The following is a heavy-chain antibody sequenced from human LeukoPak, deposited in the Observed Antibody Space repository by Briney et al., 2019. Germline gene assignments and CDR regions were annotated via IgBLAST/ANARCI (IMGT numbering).Heavy chain of an antibody. CDR3: ANARTYGYSSGWYVN. D-gene: IGHD6-19*01. Sequence: PGGSLRLSCAASGFTFSSYSTNWVRQAPGKGLEWVSSISSSSSYIYYADSVKGRFTISRDNAKNSLYLQMNSLRAEDTAVYYCANARTYGYSSGWYVNWGQGTLVTVSS. V-gene: IGHV3-21*01. CDR2: ISSSSSYI. CDR1: GFTFSSYS. J-gene: IGHJ4*02.